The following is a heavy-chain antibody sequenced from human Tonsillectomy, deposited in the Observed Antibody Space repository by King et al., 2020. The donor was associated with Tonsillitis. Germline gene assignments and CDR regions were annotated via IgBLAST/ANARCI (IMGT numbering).Heavy chain of an antibody. Sequence: VQLVESGGGLLKPGGSLKLSCAASGFPFGSYAMSWVRQAPGKGLEWVSAIRGSGGSTFYADSVKGRFTISRDNSKNTLYLQMNSQSAEDTAVYYCAKDGFWSSSSKWGQGTLVTVSS. J-gene: IGHJ4*02. CDR2: IRGSGGST. CDR1: GFPFGSYA. CDR3: AKDGFWSSSSK. V-gene: IGHV3-23*04. D-gene: IGHD6-6*01.